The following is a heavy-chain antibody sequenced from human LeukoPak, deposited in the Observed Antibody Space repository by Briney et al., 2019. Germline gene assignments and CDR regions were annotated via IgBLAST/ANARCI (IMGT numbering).Heavy chain of an antibody. D-gene: IGHD2-15*01. CDR2: MNPNSGNT. Sequence: ASVNVSFTASGYTFTIYDINWVRQATGQGLKWMGWMNPNSGNTGYAQKFQGRVTMTRNTSISTAYMELSSLRSEDTAVYYCARVLGGGSGIDYWGQRTLVTVSS. CDR3: ARVLGGGSGIDY. V-gene: IGHV1-8*01. J-gene: IGHJ4*02. CDR1: GYTFTIYD.